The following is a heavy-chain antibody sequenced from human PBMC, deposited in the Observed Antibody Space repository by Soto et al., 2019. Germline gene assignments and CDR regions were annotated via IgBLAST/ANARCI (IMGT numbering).Heavy chain of an antibody. CDR1: GFSFSSYA. V-gene: IGHV3-48*01. J-gene: IGHJ2*01. CDR3: ARDPSSGNSWARYFDL. CDR2: ISLSSSNI. D-gene: IGHD1-26*01. Sequence: EVQVVESGGGLVQPGGSLRLSCAGSGFSFSSYAMDWVRQAPGKGLEWVSYISLSSSNIHYADSVKGRFTISRDNAKNSLYLQMNSLRAEDTAVYYCARDPSSGNSWARYFDLWGRGTLVTVSS.